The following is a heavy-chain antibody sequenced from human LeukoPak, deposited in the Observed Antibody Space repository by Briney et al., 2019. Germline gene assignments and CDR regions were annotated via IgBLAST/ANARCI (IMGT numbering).Heavy chain of an antibody. CDR3: ARGGSYLSAFDI. D-gene: IGHD1-26*01. V-gene: IGHV3-30*02. J-gene: IGHJ3*02. CDR1: GFTFSSYW. CDR2: IRYDGSNK. Sequence: GGSLRLSCAASGFTFSSYWMSLVRQAPGKGLEWVAFIRYDGSNKYYADSAKGRFTISRDNSKNTLYLQMNSLRAEDTAVYYCARGGSYLSAFDIWGQGTMVTVSS.